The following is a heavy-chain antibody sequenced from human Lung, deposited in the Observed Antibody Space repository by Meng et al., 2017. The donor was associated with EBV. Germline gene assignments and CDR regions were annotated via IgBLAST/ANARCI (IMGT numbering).Heavy chain of an antibody. CDR1: GYTFINYA. V-gene: IGHV7-4-1*02. D-gene: IGHD3-3*01. CDR2: INTNTGNP. CDR3: ARVAPSGYRYFDY. J-gene: IGHJ4*02. Sequence: QVSLMQHGSELKKPWASVRISCKASGYTFINYAMNWVRQAPGQGLEWMGWINTNTGNPTYAQGFTRRFVFSLDTSFRTAYLQISSLKAEDTAVYYCARVAPSGYRYFDYWGQGTLVTVSS.